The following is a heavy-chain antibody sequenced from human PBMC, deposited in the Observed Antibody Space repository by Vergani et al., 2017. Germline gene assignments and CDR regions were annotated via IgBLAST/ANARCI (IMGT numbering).Heavy chain of an antibody. CDR1: GYSFTSYW. V-gene: IGHV5-51*01. J-gene: IGHJ6*02. CDR3: ARHPTEGXGSCYTTKYYYYYYGMDV. CDR2: SYPGDSDT. D-gene: IGHD3-10*01. Sequence: EVQLVQSGAEVKKPGESLKISCKGSGYSFTSYWIGWVRQMPGKGLEWMGISYPGDSDTRYSPTFQGQVTISADTSISTAYLQWSSLKASETAMYYFARHPTEGXGSCYTTKYYYYYYGMDVWGQGTTVTVSS.